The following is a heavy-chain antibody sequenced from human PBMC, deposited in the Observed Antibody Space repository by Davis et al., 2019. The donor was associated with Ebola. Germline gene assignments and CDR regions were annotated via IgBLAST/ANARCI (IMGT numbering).Heavy chain of an antibody. CDR1: GYTFTSYA. J-gene: IGHJ4*02. CDR3: ARVEITAYCSGGSCYPDY. V-gene: IGHV1-18*01. Sequence: ASVKVSCKASGYTFTSYAMNWVRQAPGQGLEWMGWISAYNGNTNYAQKLQGRVTMTTDTSTSTAYMELRSLRSDDTAVYYCARVEITAYCSGGSCYPDYWGQGTLVTVSS. D-gene: IGHD2-15*01. CDR2: ISAYNGNT.